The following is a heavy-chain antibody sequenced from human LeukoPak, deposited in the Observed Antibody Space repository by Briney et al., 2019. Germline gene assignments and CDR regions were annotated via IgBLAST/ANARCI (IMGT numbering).Heavy chain of an antibody. Sequence: GRSLRLSCAASGFTFSTYGMHWVRQAPGKGLEWVAIIWYDASNKYYADSVKGRFTISRDNAKNSLYLQMNSLRVEDTAVYYCARDLYRVYKGDYFDYWGQGTLVTVSS. V-gene: IGHV3-33*01. CDR1: GFTFSTYG. J-gene: IGHJ4*02. D-gene: IGHD5/OR15-5a*01. CDR3: ARDLYRVYKGDYFDY. CDR2: IWYDASNK.